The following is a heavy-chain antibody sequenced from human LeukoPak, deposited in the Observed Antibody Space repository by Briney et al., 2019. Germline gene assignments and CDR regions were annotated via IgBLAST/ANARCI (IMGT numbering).Heavy chain of an antibody. CDR1: GFTFGDYA. J-gene: IGHJ5*02. V-gene: IGHV3-49*03. D-gene: IGHD6-19*01. CDR3: TRGFLEQWLVPRFDP. Sequence: GGSLRLSCTASGFTFGDYAMGWFRQAPGKGLEWVGFIRSKAYGGTTEYAASVKGRFTISRDDSKSIAYLQMNSLKTEDTAVYYCTRGFLEQWLVPRFDPWGQGTLVTVSS. CDR2: IRSKAYGGTT.